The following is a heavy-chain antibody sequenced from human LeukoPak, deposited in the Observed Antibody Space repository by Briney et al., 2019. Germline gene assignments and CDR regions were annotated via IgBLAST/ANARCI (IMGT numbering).Heavy chain of an antibody. CDR2: ISWNSGSI. V-gene: IGHV3-9*01. CDR1: GFTFDDYA. CDR3: AKDRAVTTRGPFDY. D-gene: IGHD4-11*01. Sequence: PGGSLRLSCAASGFTFDDYAMHWVRHAPGKGLEWVSGISWNSGSIGYADSVKGRFTISRDNAKNSLYLQMNSLRAEGTALYYCAKDRAVTTRGPFDYWGQGTLVTVSS. J-gene: IGHJ4*02.